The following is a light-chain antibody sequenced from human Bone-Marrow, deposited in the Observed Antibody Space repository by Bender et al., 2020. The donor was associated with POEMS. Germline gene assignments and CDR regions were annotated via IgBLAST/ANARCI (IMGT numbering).Light chain of an antibody. Sequence: QSVLTQPPSASGTPGQRVTISCSGGSSNIGAHAVNWYQHLPGTAPKLLIYSSHRRPSEVPDRFSGSRSGTSASLAISGLQSEDEADYYCAAWADSLNGPLFGGGTKLTVL. V-gene: IGLV1-44*01. CDR1: SSNIGAHA. CDR2: SSH. CDR3: AAWADSLNGPL. J-gene: IGLJ3*02.